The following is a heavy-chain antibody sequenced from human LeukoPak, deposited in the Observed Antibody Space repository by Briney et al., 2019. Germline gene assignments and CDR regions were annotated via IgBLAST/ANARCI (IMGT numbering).Heavy chain of an antibody. CDR3: AGSRLSAEYFQF. Sequence: GGSLRLSCEASGFTVSGNYMNWISQAPGKGLEWVSVIYSGGNRYYADSVKGRFSIYRDNSKNTLYLQMNSLRVEDTAVYYCAGSRLSAEYFQFWGQGTLVAVSS. J-gene: IGHJ1*01. V-gene: IGHV3-66*01. CDR2: IYSGGNR. CDR1: GFTVSGNY.